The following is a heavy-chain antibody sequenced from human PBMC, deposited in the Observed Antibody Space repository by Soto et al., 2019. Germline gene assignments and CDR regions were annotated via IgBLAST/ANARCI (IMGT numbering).Heavy chain of an antibody. D-gene: IGHD3-3*01. CDR2: ITKTGRST. CDR3: TKDAEAYDFAFDK. V-gene: IGHV3-23*01. Sequence: EVQLLKSGGGLVQPGGSLRLSCATSRFSFSNYGMNWVRRAAGQGLEWVSGITKTGRSTFIADSVRGRFTISGDNLKNIMYLQMNSLRVDDTVLYYCTKDAEAYDFAFDKWGQGTMVTVTS. J-gene: IGHJ3*02. CDR1: RFSFSNYG.